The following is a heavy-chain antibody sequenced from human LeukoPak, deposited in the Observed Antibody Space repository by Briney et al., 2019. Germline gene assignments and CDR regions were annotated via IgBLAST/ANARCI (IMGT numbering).Heavy chain of an antibody. CDR2: FDPEDGET. Sequence: GASVKVSCKVSGDIITELAIHWVRQAPGKGLEWMGGFDPEDGETTYAQKFQGRVRMTEDTSTDTAYMEVSSLESDDAAVYYCVAARIDWGRNWFDPWGQGTLLIVSS. V-gene: IGHV1-24*01. CDR3: VAARIDWGRNWFDP. D-gene: IGHD3-9*01. CDR1: GDIITELA. J-gene: IGHJ5*02.